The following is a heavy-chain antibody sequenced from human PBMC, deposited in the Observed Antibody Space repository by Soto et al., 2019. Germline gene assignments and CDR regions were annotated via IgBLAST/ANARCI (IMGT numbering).Heavy chain of an antibody. V-gene: IGHV4-34*01. CDR3: ARGPRIAAAGRSWFDP. J-gene: IGHJ5*02. CDR1: GGSFSGYY. CDR2: INHSGST. Sequence: SETLSLTCAVYGGSFSGYYWSWTRQPPGKGLEWIGEINHSGSTNYNPSLKSRVTISVDTSKNQFSLKLSSVTAADTAVYYCARGPRIAAAGRSWFDPWGQGTLVTVSS. D-gene: IGHD6-13*01.